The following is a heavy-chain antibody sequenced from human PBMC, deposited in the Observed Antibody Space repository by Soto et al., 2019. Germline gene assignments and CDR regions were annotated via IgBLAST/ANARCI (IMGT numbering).Heavy chain of an antibody. J-gene: IGHJ4*02. CDR3: AKDAADYYDSSGYPYYFDY. CDR1: RFTFSSYG. V-gene: IGHV3-30*18. CDR2: ISYDGSNK. Sequence: GGSLRLSCAASRFTFSSYGMHWVRQAPGKGLEWVAVISYDGSNKYYADSVKGRFTISRDNSKNTLYLQMNSLRAEDTAVYYCAKDAADYYDSSGYPYYFDYWGQGTLVTVSS. D-gene: IGHD3-22*01.